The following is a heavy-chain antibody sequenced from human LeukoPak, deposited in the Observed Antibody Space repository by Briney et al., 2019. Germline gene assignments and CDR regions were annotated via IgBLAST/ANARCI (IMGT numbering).Heavy chain of an antibody. CDR1: GGSFSGYY. Sequence: KPSETLSLICAVYGGSFSGYYWSWIRQPPGKGLEWIGEINHSGSTNYNPSLKSRVTISVDTSKNQFSLKLSSVTAADTAVYYCARVRCVVVPAAIARRVYYYYGMDVWGQGTTVTVSS. CDR3: ARVRCVVVPAAIARRVYYYYGMDV. D-gene: IGHD2-2*01. CDR2: INHSGST. J-gene: IGHJ6*02. V-gene: IGHV4-34*01.